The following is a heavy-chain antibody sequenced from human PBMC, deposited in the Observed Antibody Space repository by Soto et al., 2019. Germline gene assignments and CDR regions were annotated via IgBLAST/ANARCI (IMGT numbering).Heavy chain of an antibody. J-gene: IGHJ6*02. CDR3: ARGPVLFTVTTNYYYGMDV. CDR2: INHSGST. Sequence: SETLSLTCAVYGGSFSGYYWSWIRQPPGKGLEWIGEINHSGSTNYNPSLKSRVTISVDTSKNQFSLKLSSVTAADTAVYYCARGPVLFTVTTNYYYGMDVWGQGTTVTVSS. CDR1: GGSFSGYY. D-gene: IGHD4-17*01. V-gene: IGHV4-34*01.